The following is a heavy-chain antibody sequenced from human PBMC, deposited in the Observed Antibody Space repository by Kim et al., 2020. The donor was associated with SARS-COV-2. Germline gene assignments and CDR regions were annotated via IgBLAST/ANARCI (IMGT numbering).Heavy chain of an antibody. CDR3: ARKLYAIPGEYYFDY. Sequence: SETLSLTCAVSGGSISSSNWWSWVRQPPGKGLEWIGEIYHSGSTNYNPSLKSRVTISVDKSKNQFSLKLSSVTAADTAVYYCARKLYAIPGEYYFDYWGQGTLVTVSS. V-gene: IGHV4-4*02. D-gene: IGHD2-8*01. CDR1: GGSISSSNW. CDR2: IYHSGST. J-gene: IGHJ4*02.